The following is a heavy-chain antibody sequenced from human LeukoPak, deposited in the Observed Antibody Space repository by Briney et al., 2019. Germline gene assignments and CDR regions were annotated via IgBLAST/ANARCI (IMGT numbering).Heavy chain of an antibody. CDR2: IKQDGSEK. V-gene: IGHV3-7*03. CDR3: VRRAGGYSHPYDY. D-gene: IGHD4-23*01. Sequence: PGGSLRLSCATSGFTFNDHYLGWVRQAPGKGLEWVANIKQDGSEKYYVDSVKGRFTISRDDSKNTLYLQMNSLRAEDTAVYYCVRRAGGYSHPYDYWGQGTLVTVSS. CDR1: GFTFNDHY. J-gene: IGHJ4*02.